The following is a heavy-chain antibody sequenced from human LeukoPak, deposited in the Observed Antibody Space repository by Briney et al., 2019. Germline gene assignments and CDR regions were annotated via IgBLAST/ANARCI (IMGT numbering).Heavy chain of an antibody. CDR3: AKVEGATRYGESEYYFDY. V-gene: IGHV3-23*01. CDR1: GFMFSSYA. Sequence: GGSLRLSCAASGFMFSSYAMSWVRQAPGKGLEWVSAISGSGDSTYYADSVKGRFTISRDNSENTLYLQMNSLRVEDTAIYYCAKVEGATRYGESEYYFDYWGQGTLVTVSS. D-gene: IGHD3-10*01. J-gene: IGHJ4*02. CDR2: ISGSGDST.